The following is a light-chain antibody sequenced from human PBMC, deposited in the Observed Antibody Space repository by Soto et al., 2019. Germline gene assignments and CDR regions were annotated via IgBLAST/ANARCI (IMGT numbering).Light chain of an antibody. J-gene: IGKJ2*01. V-gene: IGKV3-20*01. CDR1: QSVSTTY. CDR3: QQYGSSPLYT. CDR2: GAS. Sequence: EIVLTQSPGTLSLSPGERATLSCRASQSVSTTYLAWYQQKPGQAPRLLIYGASSRATGIPDRFSGSGSGTDFTLTISRLEPEGVAVYYCQQYGSSPLYTFGQGTKLEIK.